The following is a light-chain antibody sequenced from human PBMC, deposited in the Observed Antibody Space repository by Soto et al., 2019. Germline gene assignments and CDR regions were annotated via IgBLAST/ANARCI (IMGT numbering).Light chain of an antibody. CDR2: GNS. Sequence: QSVLTQPPSVSGAPGQRVTISCTGSSSNIGAGYDVHWYQQLPGTAPKLLIYGNSNRPSGVPDRFSGFKSGTSASLAITGLQAEDEADYYCQSYDSSLSGPCVVFGGGTKLTVL. CDR3: QSYDSSLSGPCVV. J-gene: IGLJ2*01. CDR1: SSNIGAGYD. V-gene: IGLV1-40*01.